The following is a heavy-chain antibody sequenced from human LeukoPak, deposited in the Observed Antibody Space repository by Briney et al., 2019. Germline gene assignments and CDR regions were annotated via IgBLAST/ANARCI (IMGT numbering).Heavy chain of an antibody. V-gene: IGHV7-4-1*02. Sequence: ASVKVSCKASGYTFTSYAMNWVRQAPGQGLEWMGWINTNTGNPTYAQGFTGRFVFSLDTSVSTAYLQISSLKAEDTAVYYCARDWAMVTNYYYGMDVWGQGTTVTVSS. CDR2: INTNTGNP. D-gene: IGHD5-18*01. J-gene: IGHJ6*02. CDR1: GYTFTSYA. CDR3: ARDWAMVTNYYYGMDV.